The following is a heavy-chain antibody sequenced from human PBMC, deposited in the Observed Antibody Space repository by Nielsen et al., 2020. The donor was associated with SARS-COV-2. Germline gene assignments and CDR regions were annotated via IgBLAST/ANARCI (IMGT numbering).Heavy chain of an antibody. D-gene: IGHD2-2*01. V-gene: IGHV3-30*04. CDR2: ISYDGSNK. CDR3: ARRKSSTSFYWFDP. CDR1: GFTFSSYA. J-gene: IGHJ5*02. Sequence: GESLKISCAASGFTFSSYAMHWVRQAPGKGLEWVAVISYDGSNKYYADSVKGRFTISRDNSKNTLYLQMNSLRAEDTAVYYCARRKSSTSFYWFDPWGQGTLVTVSS.